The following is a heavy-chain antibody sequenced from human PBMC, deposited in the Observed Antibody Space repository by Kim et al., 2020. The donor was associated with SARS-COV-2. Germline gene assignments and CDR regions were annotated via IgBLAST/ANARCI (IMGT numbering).Heavy chain of an antibody. Sequence: TYYNPSLKSRVTMSVDTSKSQFSLNLTSVTAADTAVYFCARRGRARYFDSWGQGALVTVSS. V-gene: IGHV4-39*01. J-gene: IGHJ4*02. CDR2: T. D-gene: IGHD6-6*01. CDR3: ARRGRARYFDS.